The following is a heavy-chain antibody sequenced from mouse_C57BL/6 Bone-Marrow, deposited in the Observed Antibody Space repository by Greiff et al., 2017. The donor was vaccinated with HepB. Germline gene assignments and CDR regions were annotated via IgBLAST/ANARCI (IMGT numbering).Heavy chain of an antibody. CDR3: ARGLGKDRFDY. D-gene: IGHD4-1*01. CDR1: GYAFTNYL. CDR2: INPGSGGT. Sequence: VKLMESGAELVRPGTSVKVSCKASGYAFTNYLIEWVKQRPGQGLEWIGVINPGSGGTNYNEKFKGKATLTADKSSSTAYMQLSSLTSEDSAVYFCARGLGKDRFDYWGQGTTLTVSS. J-gene: IGHJ2*01. V-gene: IGHV1-54*01.